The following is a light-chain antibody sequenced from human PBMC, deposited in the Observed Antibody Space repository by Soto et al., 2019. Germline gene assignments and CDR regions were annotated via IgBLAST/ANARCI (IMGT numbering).Light chain of an antibody. CDR1: QSLSGN. CDR2: RAS. CDR3: QQYSKWPPWT. Sequence: EIVMTQSPATLAGSPGETVTLSCRASQSLSGNLAWYQQKPGQAPRLPIFRASTRATGVPARFGGRGSGTGFTLTISGLQSEDFAVYYCQQYSKWPPWTFGPGTKVDIK. V-gene: IGKV3-15*01. J-gene: IGKJ1*01.